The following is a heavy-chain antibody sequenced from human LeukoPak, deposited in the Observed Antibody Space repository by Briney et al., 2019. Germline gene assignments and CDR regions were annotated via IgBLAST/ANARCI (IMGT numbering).Heavy chain of an antibody. CDR2: IVGSGGNA. D-gene: IGHD3-22*01. J-gene: IGHJ4*02. CDR3: AKDWGDSSGPFDY. CDR1: GXTFSSYA. V-gene: IGHV3-23*01. Sequence: PGGSLKLSCAASGXTFSSYAMSWVRQAPGTGLEWVSVIVGSGGNAYYADSMKGRFTISRDNSNNTLYLQMNSLRAEDTAVYYCAKDWGDSSGPFDYWGQGTLVTVSS.